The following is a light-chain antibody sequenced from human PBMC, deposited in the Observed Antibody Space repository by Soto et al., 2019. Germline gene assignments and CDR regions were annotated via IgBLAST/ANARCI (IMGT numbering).Light chain of an antibody. CDR2: EVS. CDR1: NSDVGIYDF. CDR3: ISYTSDDVRDV. V-gene: IGLV2-14*01. Sequence: QFALTQPASVFGTPGQSITISCTGSNSDVGIYDFVSWYQHHPGRAPKLIVSEVSHRPSGVSNRFSGSKSGNTASLTISGLQSEDEADYYCISYTSDDVRDVFGTGTKLTVL. J-gene: IGLJ1*01.